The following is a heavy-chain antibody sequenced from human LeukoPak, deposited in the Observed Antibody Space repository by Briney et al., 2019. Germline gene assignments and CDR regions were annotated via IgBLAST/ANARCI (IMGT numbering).Heavy chain of an antibody. J-gene: IGHJ4*02. CDR2: IYYSGST. Sequence: SETLSLTCTVSGGSISSSSSYWGWIRQPPGKGLEWIGSIYYSGSTYYNPSLKSRVTISVDTSKNQFSLKLSSVTAADTAVYYCARHPRREYYFDYWGQGTLVTVSS. CDR3: ARHPRREYYFDY. CDR1: GGSISSSSSY. V-gene: IGHV4-39*01.